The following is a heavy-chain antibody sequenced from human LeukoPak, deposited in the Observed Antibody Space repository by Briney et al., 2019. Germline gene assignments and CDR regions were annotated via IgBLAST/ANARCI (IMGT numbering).Heavy chain of an antibody. D-gene: IGHD3-10*01. CDR3: ANTFGSGSRSEDY. CDR1: GFTFTNFA. Sequence: GGSLRLSCAASGFTFTNFAMHWVRQAPGKGLEWVTVISDDGNNKSFADSVKGRFTISRDNSKNTLYLQMNSLRAEDTAVYYCANTFGSGSRSEDYWGQGTLVTVSS. V-gene: IGHV3-30*18. J-gene: IGHJ4*02. CDR2: ISDDGNNK.